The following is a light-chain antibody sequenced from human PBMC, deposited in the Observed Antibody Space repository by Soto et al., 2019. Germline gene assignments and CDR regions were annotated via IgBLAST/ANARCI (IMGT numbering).Light chain of an antibody. CDR1: QSVSSSY. J-gene: IGKJ1*01. V-gene: IGKV3-20*01. Sequence: EHVLTQSPGTLSLSPGERATLSCRASQSVSSSYLAWYQHKPGQAPRLLIYGASSRATGIPDRFSGSGSGTDFTLKISRLEPEDLAVYYCQQYGSSPRTFGQGTKVEIK. CDR3: QQYGSSPRT. CDR2: GAS.